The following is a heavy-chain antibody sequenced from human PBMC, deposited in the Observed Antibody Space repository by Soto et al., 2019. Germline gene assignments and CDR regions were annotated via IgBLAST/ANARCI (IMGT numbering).Heavy chain of an antibody. CDR3: ARGLVSSSPHFDY. D-gene: IGHD6-6*01. CDR2: IYHSGST. V-gene: IGHV4-30-2*01. CDR1: GGSISSGGYS. J-gene: IGHJ4*02. Sequence: ASETLSLTCAVSGGSISSGGYSWSWIRQPPGKGLEWIGYIYHSGSTYYNPSLKSRVTISVDRSKNQFSLKLSSVTAADTAVYYCARGLVSSSPHFDYWGQGTLVTVSS.